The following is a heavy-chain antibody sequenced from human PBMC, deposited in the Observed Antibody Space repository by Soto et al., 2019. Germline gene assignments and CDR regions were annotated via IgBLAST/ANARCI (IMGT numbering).Heavy chain of an antibody. J-gene: IGHJ3*02. CDR1: GFTFSSYS. Sequence: GGSLRLSCAASGFTFSSYSMNWVRQAPGKGLEWVSSISSSSSYIYYADSVKGRFTISRDNAKNSLYLQMNSLRAEDTAVYYCARDGSDYGDYEGDAFDIWGQGTMVTVSS. CDR2: ISSSSSYI. CDR3: ARDGSDYGDYEGDAFDI. V-gene: IGHV3-21*01. D-gene: IGHD4-17*01.